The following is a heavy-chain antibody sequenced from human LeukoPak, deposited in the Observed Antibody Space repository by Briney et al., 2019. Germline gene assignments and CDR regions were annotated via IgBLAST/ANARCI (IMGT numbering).Heavy chain of an antibody. J-gene: IGHJ4*02. CDR3: ASVTYSSFSPWDY. D-gene: IGHD6-19*01. Sequence: ASVKVSCKASGFSFTDYYVHWVRQAPGQGLEWMGWIYPNSGGTNYAQRFQGRITLTRDTPISTAYMELTSLGSDDTAVYYCASVTYSSFSPWDYWGQGTLVTVSP. CDR1: GFSFTDYY. CDR2: IYPNSGGT. V-gene: IGHV1-2*02.